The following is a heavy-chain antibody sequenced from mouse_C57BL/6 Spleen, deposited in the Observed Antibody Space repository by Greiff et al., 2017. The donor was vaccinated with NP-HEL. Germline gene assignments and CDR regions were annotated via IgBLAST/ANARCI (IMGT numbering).Heavy chain of an antibody. CDR2: ISSGGDYI. CDR3: TRDHLTTVVEGYFDV. D-gene: IGHD1-1*01. J-gene: IGHJ1*03. CDR1: GFTFSSYA. Sequence: EVQVVESGEGLVKPGGSLKLSCAASGFTFSSYAMSWVRQTPEKRLEWVAYISSGGDYIYYADTVKGRFTISRDNARNTLYLQMSSLKSEDTAMYYCTRDHLTTVVEGYFDVWGTGTTVTVSS. V-gene: IGHV5-9-1*02.